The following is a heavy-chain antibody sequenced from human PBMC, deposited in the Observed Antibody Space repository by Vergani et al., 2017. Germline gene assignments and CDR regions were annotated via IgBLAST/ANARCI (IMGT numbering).Heavy chain of an antibody. CDR2: IYYSGST. V-gene: IGHV4-59*01. CDR1: GGSISSYY. J-gene: IGHJ4*02. D-gene: IGHD3-22*01. Sequence: QVQLQESGPGLVKPSETLSLTCTVSGGSISSYYWSWIRQPPGKGLEWIGYIYYSGSTNYNPSLKSRVTISVDTSKNQFPLKLSSVTAADTAVYYCARKSYYDSSGYYTYFDYWGQGTLVTVSS. CDR3: ARKSYYDSSGYYTYFDY.